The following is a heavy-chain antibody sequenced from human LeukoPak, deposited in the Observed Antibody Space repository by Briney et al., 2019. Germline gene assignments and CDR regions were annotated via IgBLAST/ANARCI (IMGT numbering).Heavy chain of an antibody. V-gene: IGHV3-48*04. D-gene: IGHD1-26*01. Sequence: PGGSLRLSCAASGFTFSSYSMNWVRQAPGKGLEWVSFISSSSTIYYADSVKGRFTISRDNAKNSLYLQMNGLRAEDTAVYYCARDRGGSYSAIDYWGQGTLVTVSS. CDR3: ARDRGGSYSAIDY. CDR2: ISSSSTI. CDR1: GFTFSSYS. J-gene: IGHJ4*02.